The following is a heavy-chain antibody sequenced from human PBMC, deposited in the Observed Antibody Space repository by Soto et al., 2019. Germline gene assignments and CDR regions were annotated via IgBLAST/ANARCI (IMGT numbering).Heavy chain of an antibody. CDR2: ISYDGNYI. J-gene: IGHJ6*02. Sequence: PGGSLRLSCAVSGFTFSTYGMHWVRQAPGKGLEWVAVISYDGNYIYYADSVKGRFTISRDNSKYTLYLQMNSLRGEDTAVYYCARGSKAGDGYNSVDYYYNGMDVWGQGTTVTVSS. V-gene: IGHV3-30*03. CDR1: GFTFSTYG. CDR3: ARGSKAGDGYNSVDYYYNGMDV. D-gene: IGHD5-12*01.